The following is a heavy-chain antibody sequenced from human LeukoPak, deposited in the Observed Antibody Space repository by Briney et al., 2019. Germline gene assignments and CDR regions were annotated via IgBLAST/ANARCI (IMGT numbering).Heavy chain of an antibody. J-gene: IGHJ4*02. CDR1: SGSISGSDYY. CDR2: INYSGNT. D-gene: IGHD3-16*01. Sequence: PSETLSLTCTVSSGSISGSDYYWCWIRQPPGKGLEWIGSINYSGNTYYESSLKSRVTISVDTSKNHFSLRLNSVTAADTAVYYCARLVLSYGNAFDHWGQGTLVTVSS. V-gene: IGHV4-39*02. CDR3: ARLVLSYGNAFDH.